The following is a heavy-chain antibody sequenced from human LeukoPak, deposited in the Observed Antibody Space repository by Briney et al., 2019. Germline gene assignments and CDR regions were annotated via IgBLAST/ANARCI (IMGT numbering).Heavy chain of an antibody. CDR2: IYKSGSP. J-gene: IGHJ4*02. D-gene: IGHD3-22*01. V-gene: IGHV4-59*01. CDR3: ARHYYDSSGSHYFDY. CDR1: GGSISSYY. Sequence: SETLSLTCTVSGGSISSYYWSWIRQPPGKGLEWIGYIYKSGSPKYNPSLKSRVTMSVDTSKNQFSLKLTSVTAADTAVYYCARHYYDSSGSHYFDYWGQGTLVTVSS.